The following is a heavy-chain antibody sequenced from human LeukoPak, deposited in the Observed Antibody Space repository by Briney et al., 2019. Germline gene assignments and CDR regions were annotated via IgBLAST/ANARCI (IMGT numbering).Heavy chain of an antibody. J-gene: IGHJ5*02. Sequence: GASVMVSCKASGYTFTSYDINWVRQATGQGLEWMGWMNPNSGNTGYAQKFQGRVTITRNTSISTAYMELSSLRSEDTAVYYCARSGSSSSDWFDPWGQGTLVTVSS. CDR2: MNPNSGNT. V-gene: IGHV1-8*03. CDR3: ARSGSSSSDWFDP. CDR1: GYTFTSYD. D-gene: IGHD6-6*01.